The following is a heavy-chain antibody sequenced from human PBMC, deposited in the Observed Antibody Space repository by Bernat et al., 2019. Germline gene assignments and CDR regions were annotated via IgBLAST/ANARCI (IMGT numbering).Heavy chain of an antibody. Sequence: EVQLVESGGGLVQPGGSLRLSCAASGFTLSSYAMTWVRQAPGKGLEWVSAISTGGERTYYADSVKGRYTIFTDDSKNTLYLQMSSLRAEDTAVYYCAKDLYSSNWYIKGHWGQGTLVTVSS. V-gene: IGHV3-23*04. CDR1: GFTLSSYA. CDR2: ISTGGERT. D-gene: IGHD6-13*01. CDR3: AKDLYSSNWYIKGH. J-gene: IGHJ4*02.